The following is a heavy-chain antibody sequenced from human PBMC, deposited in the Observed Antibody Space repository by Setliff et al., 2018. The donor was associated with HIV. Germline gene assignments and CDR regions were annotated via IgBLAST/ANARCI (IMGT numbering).Heavy chain of an antibody. CDR2: IYYSGSV. D-gene: IGHD2-21*02. Sequence: SETLSLTCSVSGGAISGSGYYWSWIRQPPGKALEWIGYIYYSGSVYYNPSLKSRVTISFDTSKNQFSLILTSVTAADTAVYYCATQGLTVPIPGGYFQHWGPGIQVTVSS. CDR1: GGAISGSGYY. J-gene: IGHJ1*01. CDR3: ATQGLTVPIPGGYFQH. V-gene: IGHV4-39*07.